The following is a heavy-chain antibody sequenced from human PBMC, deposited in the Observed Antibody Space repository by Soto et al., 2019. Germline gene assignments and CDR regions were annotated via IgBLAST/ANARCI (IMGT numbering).Heavy chain of an antibody. Sequence: KPSETLSLTCSVLGDSISDTRYYWGWIRQSPEKGLEWIGSISHDGHAYYNPSLKSRVTLFADTSRNQFSLKMKSVTVADTALYFCARQVYADYLGGNWFAPWGQGALVTVSS. J-gene: IGHJ5*02. CDR1: GDSISDTRYY. D-gene: IGHD4-17*01. CDR3: ARQVYADYLGGNWFAP. CDR2: ISHDGHA. V-gene: IGHV4-39*01.